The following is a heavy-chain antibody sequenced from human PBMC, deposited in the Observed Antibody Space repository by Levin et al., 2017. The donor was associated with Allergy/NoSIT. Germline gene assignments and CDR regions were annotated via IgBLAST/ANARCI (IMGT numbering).Heavy chain of an antibody. Sequence: PSETLSLTCIVSGGSIIRSPYYWGWIRQPPGKGLEWIGNIYYSGSTDYNPSLKSRVTMSVATSRNQFSLTLNSVTAAHTAVDDWARDRGPDSEAFDIWGQGTMVTGSS. CDR3: ARDRGPDSEAFDI. D-gene: IGHD2-15*01. J-gene: IGHJ3*02. CDR1: GGSIIRSPYY. CDR2: IYYSGST. V-gene: IGHV4-39*07.